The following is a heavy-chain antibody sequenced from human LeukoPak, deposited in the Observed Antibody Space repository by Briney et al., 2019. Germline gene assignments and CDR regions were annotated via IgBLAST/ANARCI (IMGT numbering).Heavy chain of an antibody. Sequence: GGSLRLSCAASGFTVSSNYMSWVRHAPGKGLEWVAAIKQDGGEKYYVDSVKGRFTISRDSSKNTLYLQMNSLKASDTAMYYCAGPHGGNPPDAFDIWGQGTMVTVSS. CDR2: IKQDGGEK. J-gene: IGHJ3*02. CDR1: GFTVSSNY. V-gene: IGHV3-7*03. D-gene: IGHD4-23*01. CDR3: AGPHGGNPPDAFDI.